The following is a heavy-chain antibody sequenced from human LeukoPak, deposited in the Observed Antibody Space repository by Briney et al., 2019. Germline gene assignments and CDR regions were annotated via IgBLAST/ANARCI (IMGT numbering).Heavy chain of an antibody. D-gene: IGHD2-15*01. V-gene: IGHV3-21*01. Sequence: GGSLRLSCAASGFTFSSYSMSWVRQAPGKGLEWVSSISSSSSYIYYADSVKGRFTISRDNAKNSLYLQMNSLRAEDTAVYYCERDPVGYCSGGSCYAGFDYWGQGTLVTVSS. CDR3: ERDPVGYCSGGSCYAGFDY. J-gene: IGHJ4*02. CDR2: ISSSSSYI. CDR1: GFTFSSYS.